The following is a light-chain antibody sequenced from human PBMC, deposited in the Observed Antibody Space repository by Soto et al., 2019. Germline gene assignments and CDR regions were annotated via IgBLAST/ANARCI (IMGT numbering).Light chain of an antibody. CDR1: QGIRSA. CDR3: LLDYAYFWA. V-gene: IGKV1-6*01. Sequence: AIQLTQSPSSLSASVGDRVTITCRASQGIRSALGWYQQKPGKVPKLLIYAASTLQSGVPSRFSGSGFGTDVSLPINSLQPEDFSTYYCLLDYAYFWAFGQGTKVEVK. J-gene: IGKJ1*01. CDR2: AAS.